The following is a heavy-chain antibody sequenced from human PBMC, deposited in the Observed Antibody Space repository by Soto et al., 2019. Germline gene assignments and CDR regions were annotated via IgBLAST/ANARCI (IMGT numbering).Heavy chain of an antibody. CDR1: GYTFTSYG. J-gene: IGHJ3*02. CDR2: ISAYNGNT. D-gene: IGHD1-26*01. V-gene: IGHV1-18*04. Sequence: ASVKVSCKASGYTFTSYGISWVRQAPGQGLEWMGWISAYNGNTNYAQKLQGRVTMTTDTSTSTAYMELRSLRSDDTAVYYCARDGSYSGSYWGAFDIWGQGTMVTVSS. CDR3: ARDGSYSGSYWGAFDI.